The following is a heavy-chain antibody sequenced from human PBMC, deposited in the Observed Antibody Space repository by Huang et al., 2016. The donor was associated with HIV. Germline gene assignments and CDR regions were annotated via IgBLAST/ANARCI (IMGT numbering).Heavy chain of an antibody. V-gene: IGHV3-74*01. CDR3: ARAGGFEI. Sequence: EEHLVESGGGLVQPGGFLRLSCEASGFKFSNYWMQWVRQAPGKGLMWVSRIKIDGRTKDYADSVKGRFTISRDNAKNTLYLQMSSLTAEDTAIYYCARAGGFEIWGQGTVVTVSS. J-gene: IGHJ3*02. CDR1: GFKFSNYW. CDR2: IKIDGRTK. D-gene: IGHD2-15*01.